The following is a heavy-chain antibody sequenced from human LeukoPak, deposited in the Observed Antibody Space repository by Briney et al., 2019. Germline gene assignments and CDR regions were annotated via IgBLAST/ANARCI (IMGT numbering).Heavy chain of an antibody. Sequence: PGGSLRLSCAASGVTSNYMTWVRLARGKGLEWASVIYNGGTTYYADSVKGRFTISRDNSKSTLFQYLQMDSLRTDDTAVYYCAGGGEAARSLDYWGQGTLVTVSS. CDR1: GVTSNY. J-gene: IGHJ4*02. CDR2: IYNGGTT. D-gene: IGHD3-16*01. CDR3: AGGGEAARSLDY. V-gene: IGHV3-66*02.